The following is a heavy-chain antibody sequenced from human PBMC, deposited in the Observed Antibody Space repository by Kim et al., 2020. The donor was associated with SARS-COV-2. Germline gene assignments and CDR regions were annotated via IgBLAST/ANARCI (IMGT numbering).Heavy chain of an antibody. CDR1: GFTFSSYA. Sequence: GGSLRLSCAASGFTFSSYAIHWVRQAPGKGLEWVSLIFNDGSQKYYADSVKGRFTISRDNSKNTVFLQMNSLTPEDTAVYYCARGYGELRYFFWGRGTLVTVSS. CDR2: IFNDGSQK. D-gene: IGHD4-17*01. V-gene: IGHV3-30*03. J-gene: IGHJ4*01. CDR3: ARGYGELRYFF.